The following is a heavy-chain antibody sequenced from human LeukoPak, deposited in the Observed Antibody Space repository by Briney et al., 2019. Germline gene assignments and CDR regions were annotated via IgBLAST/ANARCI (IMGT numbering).Heavy chain of an antibody. Sequence: ASVKVSCKASGYTFTGYYMHWVRQAPGQGLEWMGRINPNSGGTNYAQKFQGRVTMTRDTSISTAYMELSRLRSDDTAVYHCARVREYCSGGSCRRYWFDPWGQGTLVTVSS. CDR1: GYTFTGYY. D-gene: IGHD2-15*01. V-gene: IGHV1-2*06. J-gene: IGHJ5*02. CDR3: ARVREYCSGGSCRRYWFDP. CDR2: INPNSGGT.